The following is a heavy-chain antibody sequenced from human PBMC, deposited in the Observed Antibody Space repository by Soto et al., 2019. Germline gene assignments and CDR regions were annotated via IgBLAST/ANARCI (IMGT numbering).Heavy chain of an antibody. D-gene: IGHD2-15*01. CDR3: ARRASG. CDR2: IQPSGQPI. CDR1: GFTFSSSE. V-gene: IGHV3-48*03. Sequence: EVQLVESGGGLVQPGGSLRLSCAVSGFTFSSSEMDWVRQAPGKGLEWISYIQPSGQPIFYADSVKGRFTISRDNANNSLFLKMDSLGAEDWALYYCARRASGWGQGTMVTVSS. J-gene: IGHJ3*01.